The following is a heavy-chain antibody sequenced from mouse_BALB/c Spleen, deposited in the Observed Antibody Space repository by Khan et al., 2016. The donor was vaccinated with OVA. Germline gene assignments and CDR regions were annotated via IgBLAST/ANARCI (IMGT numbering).Heavy chain of an antibody. CDR3: ASERLRGVGLGH. CDR1: GYTFTSYY. V-gene: IGHV1S56*01. CDR2: IYPGDGDT. J-gene: IGHJ4*01. D-gene: IGHD2-4*01. Sequence: QVRLQQSGPELVKPGAFVKISCKASGYTFTSYYINWVKQRPGQGLEWIGWIYPGDGDTKYNEKFKGKATLTVDKSSTTAYLQLSSLTSEHSAAYFCASERLRGVGLGHWSQGTSVTVSS.